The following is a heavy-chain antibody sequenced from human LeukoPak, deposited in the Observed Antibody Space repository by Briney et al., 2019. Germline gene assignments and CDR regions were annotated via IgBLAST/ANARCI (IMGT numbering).Heavy chain of an antibody. V-gene: IGHV4-30-4*01. CDR3: AREGVVATISYHYYYGMDV. J-gene: IGHJ6*02. CDR2: IYYSGST. D-gene: IGHD5-12*01. CDR1: GGSISSGDYY. Sequence: SETLSLTCTVSGGSISSGDYYWSWIRQPPGKGLERIGYIYYSGSTYYNPSLKSRVTISVDTSKNQFSLKLSSVTAADTAVYYCAREGVVATISYHYYYGMDVWGQGTTVTVSS.